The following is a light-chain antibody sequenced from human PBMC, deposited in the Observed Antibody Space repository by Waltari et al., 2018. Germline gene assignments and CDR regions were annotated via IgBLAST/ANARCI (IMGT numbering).Light chain of an antibody. CDR1: QSISSW. CDR3: LHYSSSPYS. Sequence: DIQMTQSPSSLSASVGDTVTITCRASQSISSWLDWYQQKPGKAPKFLIYKASSLQSGVPSRFSRSGSGTEFTLTISSLQPEDFATYYCLHYSSSPYSFGQGTKVEIK. V-gene: IGKV1D-16*01. CDR2: KAS. J-gene: IGKJ2*03.